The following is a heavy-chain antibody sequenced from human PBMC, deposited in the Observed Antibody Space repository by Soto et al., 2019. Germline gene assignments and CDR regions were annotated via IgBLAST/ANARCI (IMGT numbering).Heavy chain of an antibody. CDR1: GFTFTSSA. Sequence: GASVKVSCKASGFTFTSSAVQWVRQARGQRLEWIGWIVVGSGNTNYAQKFQERVTITRDMSTSTAYMELSSLRSEDTAVYYCAAAILGSQAYFDYWGQGTLVTVSS. CDR3: AAAILGSQAYFDY. CDR2: IVVGSGNT. J-gene: IGHJ4*02. V-gene: IGHV1-58*01. D-gene: IGHD1-26*01.